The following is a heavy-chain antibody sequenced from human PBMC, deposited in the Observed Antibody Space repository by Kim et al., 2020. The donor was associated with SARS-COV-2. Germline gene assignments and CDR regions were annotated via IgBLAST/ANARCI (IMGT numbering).Heavy chain of an antibody. CDR3: ARVGYRNGYCTYVDD. CDR1: GGSISSSTYY. V-gene: IGHV4-39*01. D-gene: IGHD5-18*01. CDR2: IYYSGRT. Sequence: SETMSLTCTVSGGSISSSTYYWVWIRQPPGKGLEWIATIYYSGRTFYTPSLKSLVTISVDTSKDQFSLKLSSVTAADTAVYYCARVGYRNGYCTYVDDWG. J-gene: IGHJ4*01.